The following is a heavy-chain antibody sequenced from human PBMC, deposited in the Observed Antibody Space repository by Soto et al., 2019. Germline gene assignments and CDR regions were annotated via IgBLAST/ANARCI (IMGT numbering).Heavy chain of an antibody. J-gene: IGHJ4*02. CDR1: GGSMSSYY. V-gene: IGHV4-59*01. CDR3: ARADPDASVGY. CDR2: ISYSGST. D-gene: IGHD2-15*01. Sequence: SETLSLTCTVSGGSMSSYYWTWLRQSPGRGLEWIGYISYSGSTYYNPSLKSRVTISADTSKNQFSLRMNSMVAADTAVYYCARADPDASVGYWGQGTPVTVSS.